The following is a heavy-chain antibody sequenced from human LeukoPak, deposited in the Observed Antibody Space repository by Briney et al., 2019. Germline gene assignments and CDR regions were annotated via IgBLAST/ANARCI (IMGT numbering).Heavy chain of an antibody. CDR3: ARSSNWFDP. V-gene: IGHV4-4*09. J-gene: IGHJ5*02. CDR2: IYTIGST. Sequence: SETLSLTCTVSGGSISSYYWSWIRQPPGKGLEGIGYIYTIGSTNYNPSLKSRVTISVDPSKTQFSLKLSSVTAADTAVYYCARSSNWFDPWGQGTLVTVSS. CDR1: GGSISSYY.